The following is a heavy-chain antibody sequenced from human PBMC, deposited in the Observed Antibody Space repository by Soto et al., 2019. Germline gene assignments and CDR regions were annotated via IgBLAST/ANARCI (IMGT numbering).Heavy chain of an antibody. CDR2: IYYSGST. CDR1: GGSISSGDYY. V-gene: IGHV4-30-4*02. CDR3: ARDHPLRYFDWPVSAYSYYGMDV. J-gene: IGHJ6*02. D-gene: IGHD3-9*01. Sequence: ASETLSLTCTVSGGSISSGDYYWSWIRQPPGKGLEWIGYIYYSGSTYYNPSLKSRVTISVDTSKNQFSLKLSSVTAADTAVYYCARDHPLRYFDWPVSAYSYYGMDVWGQGTTVTVSS.